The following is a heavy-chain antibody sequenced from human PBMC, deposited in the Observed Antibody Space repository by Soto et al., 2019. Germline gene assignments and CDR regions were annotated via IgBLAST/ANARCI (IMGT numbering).Heavy chain of an antibody. Sequence: GESLKISCKGSGYSFTSYWISWVRQMPGKGLEWMVRIDPSDSYTNYSPSFQGHVTISADKSISTAYLQWSSLKASDTAMYYCARLGPIAAAGNVYYYGMDVWGQGTTVTVPS. CDR2: IDPSDSYT. J-gene: IGHJ6*02. V-gene: IGHV5-10-1*01. CDR1: GYSFTSYW. D-gene: IGHD6-13*01. CDR3: ARLGPIAAAGNVYYYGMDV.